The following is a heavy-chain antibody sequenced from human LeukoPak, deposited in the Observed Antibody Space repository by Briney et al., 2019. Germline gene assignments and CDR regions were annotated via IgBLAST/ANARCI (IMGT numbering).Heavy chain of an antibody. D-gene: IGHD1-26*01. V-gene: IGHV3-21*01. CDR3: ARASTLAWELLGPFDY. CDR2: ISGSGHNT. J-gene: IGHJ4*02. CDR1: GFTFSNYG. Sequence: GGSLRLSCAASGFTFSNYGMNWVRQAPGKGLEWVSAISGSGHNTYYADSVKGRFTISRDNAKNSLYLQMNSLRAEDTAVYYCARASTLAWELLGPFDYWGQGTLVTVSS.